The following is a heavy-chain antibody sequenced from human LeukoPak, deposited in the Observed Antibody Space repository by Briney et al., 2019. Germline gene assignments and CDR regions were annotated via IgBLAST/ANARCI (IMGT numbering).Heavy chain of an antibody. CDR2: IIPIFGTA. D-gene: IGHD1-14*01. CDR3: AKRDNVYYYYGMDV. J-gene: IGHJ6*04. Sequence: SVKVSCKASGGTFSSYAISWVRQAPGQGLAWMGGIIPIFGTANYAQKFQGRVTITADKSTSTAYMELSSLRSEDTAVYYCAKRDNVYYYYGMDVWGKGTTVTVSS. CDR1: GGTFSSYA. V-gene: IGHV1-69*06.